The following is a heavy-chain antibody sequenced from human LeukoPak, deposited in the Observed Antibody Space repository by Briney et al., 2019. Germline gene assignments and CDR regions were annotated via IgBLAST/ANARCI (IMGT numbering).Heavy chain of an antibody. D-gene: IGHD1-26*01. V-gene: IGHV3-48*04. CDR1: GFTFSSYS. CDR2: ISSSSSTI. Sequence: GGSLRLSCAASGFTFSSYSMNWVRQAPGKGLEWVSYISSSSSTIYYADSVKGRFTISRDNAKNSLYLQMNSLRAEDTAVYYCARLLVGATPDYRGQGTLVTVSS. CDR3: ARLLVGATPDY. J-gene: IGHJ4*02.